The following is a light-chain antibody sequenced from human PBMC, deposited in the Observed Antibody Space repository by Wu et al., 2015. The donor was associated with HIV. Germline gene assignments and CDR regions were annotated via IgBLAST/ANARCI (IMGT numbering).Light chain of an antibody. V-gene: IGKV1D-13*01. Sequence: AIQLTQSPSSLSASVGDKVTITRRASQGIRSALGWYQQKPGKAPKLLIFDASTLESGVPSRFSGSGSGTEFTLTISSLQPEDFATYYCQQFSDYPLSITFGQGTRLDIK. CDR2: DAS. CDR3: QQFSDYPLSIT. CDR1: QGIRSA. J-gene: IGKJ5*01.